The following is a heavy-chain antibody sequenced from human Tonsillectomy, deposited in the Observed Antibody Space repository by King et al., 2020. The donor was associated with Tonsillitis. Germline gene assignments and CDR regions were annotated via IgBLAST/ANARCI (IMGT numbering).Heavy chain of an antibody. V-gene: IGHV3-21*01. D-gene: IGHD6-13*01. J-gene: IGHJ6*02. CDR3: ARDLKVVAAGDAYYFGMDV. Sequence: VQLVESGGGLVKPGGSLRLSCAASGFTLSTYTMNWVRQAPGKGLEWVSSISRSRTYIYYADSVKGRFTISRDNAKNSLSLQMNSPRAEDTAVYYCARDLKVVAAGDAYYFGMDVWGQGTTVTVSS. CDR1: GFTLSTYT. CDR2: ISRSRTYI.